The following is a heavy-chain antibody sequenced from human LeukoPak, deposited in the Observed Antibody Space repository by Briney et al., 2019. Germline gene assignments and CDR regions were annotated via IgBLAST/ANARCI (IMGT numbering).Heavy chain of an antibody. D-gene: IGHD3-10*01. CDR3: VRDRYGSGRTDAFDI. CDR2: INSEGSAT. J-gene: IGHJ3*02. V-gene: IGHV3-74*01. Sequence: GGSLRLSCAASGLTISNYWMHWVRQGPGKGLMGVSRINSEGSATSYADSVKGRFTISRDNAKNTLFLQMDSLRADDTAVYYCVRDRYGSGRTDAFDIWGQGTMVTVSS. CDR1: GLTISNYW.